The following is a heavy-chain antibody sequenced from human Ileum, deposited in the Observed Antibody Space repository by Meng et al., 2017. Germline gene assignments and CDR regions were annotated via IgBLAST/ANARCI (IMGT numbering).Heavy chain of an antibody. D-gene: IGHD3-10*01. CDR2: VYPDNGDT. Sequence: ASVKVSCKASGYTFTANYIHWVRQAPGQGFEWMGWVYPDNGDTNYAQEFQGRVTMTRDTSITTAYMELTSLKSDDTAVYYCATLTVGSGTYYTFWGQGTLVTVSS. CDR1: GYTFTANY. CDR3: ATLTVGSGTYYTF. J-gene: IGHJ4*02. V-gene: IGHV1-2*02.